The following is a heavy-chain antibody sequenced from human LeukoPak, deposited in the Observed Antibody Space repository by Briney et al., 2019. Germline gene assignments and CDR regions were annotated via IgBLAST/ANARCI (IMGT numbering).Heavy chain of an antibody. CDR2: INPDGSYK. J-gene: IGHJ4*02. CDR3: AAWGDGGND. D-gene: IGHD1-1*01. Sequence: PGGSLRLSCAASGFTFCLYWMNGVPGAPGVGLEWVANINPDGSYKRYVDSAKDRFVVSRDNAKNSLYLQMSGLRVEDTAVYYCAAWGDGGNDWGQGTLVTVSS. V-gene: IGHV3-7*05. CDR1: GFTFCLYW.